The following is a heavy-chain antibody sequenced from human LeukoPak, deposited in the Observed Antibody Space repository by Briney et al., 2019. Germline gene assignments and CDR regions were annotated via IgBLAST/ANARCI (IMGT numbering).Heavy chain of an antibody. V-gene: IGHV4-59*08. CDR2: IYYSGST. D-gene: IGHD3-22*01. Sequence: SETLSLTCTVSGGSISSYYWSWIRQPPGKGLEWIGYIYYSGSTNYNPSLKSRVTISVDTSKNQFSLKLSSVTAADMAVYYCARLQGTPDFYDSSGYYSSRFDYWGQGTLVTVSS. CDR1: GGSISSYY. CDR3: ARLQGTPDFYDSSGYYSSRFDY. J-gene: IGHJ4*02.